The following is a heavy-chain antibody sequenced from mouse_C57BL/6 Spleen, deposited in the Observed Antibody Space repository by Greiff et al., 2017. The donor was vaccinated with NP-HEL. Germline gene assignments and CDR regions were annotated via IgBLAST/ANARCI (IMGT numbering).Heavy chain of an antibody. V-gene: IGHV1-69*01. CDR2: IDPSDSSP. D-gene: IGHD2-2*01. Sequence: VQLQQPGAELVMPGASVKLSCKASGYTFTSYWMHWVKQRPGQGLEWIGEIDPSDSSPNYNQKFKGKSTLTVDKSSSTAYMQLSSLTSEDSAVYYCARPSTMVTTKGVYFDYWGQGTTLTVSS. CDR3: ARPSTMVTTKGVYFDY. J-gene: IGHJ2*01. CDR1: GYTFTSYW.